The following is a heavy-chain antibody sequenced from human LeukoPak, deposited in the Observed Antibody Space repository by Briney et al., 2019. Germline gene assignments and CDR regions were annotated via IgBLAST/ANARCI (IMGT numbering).Heavy chain of an antibody. D-gene: IGHD3-10*01. CDR2: IFYSGST. CDR1: GGSISTSNYY. J-gene: IGHJ4*02. Sequence: SETLSLTCTVSGGSISTSNYYWGWIRQPPGKGLEWIGNIFYSGSTYYSPSLRSRVTISLDTSRNQFSLKLNSVTAADTAVYYCARDESYYGSGSFLYLFDCWGQGTLVTVSS. V-gene: IGHV4-39*07. CDR3: ARDESYYGSGSFLYLFDC.